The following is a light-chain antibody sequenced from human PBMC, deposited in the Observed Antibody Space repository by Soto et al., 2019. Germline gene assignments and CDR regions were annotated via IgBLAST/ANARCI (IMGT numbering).Light chain of an antibody. CDR2: GAS. CDR1: QSVSNSY. V-gene: IGKV3-20*01. Sequence: EIVLTQSPGTLSLSPGERATLSCRASQSVSNSYLAWYRQKPGQAPRLLIYGASSRATGIPDRFSGSGSGTDFTLTISRLEPEDFALYYCQQYGSSPLTFGGGTKVEIK. J-gene: IGKJ4*01. CDR3: QQYGSSPLT.